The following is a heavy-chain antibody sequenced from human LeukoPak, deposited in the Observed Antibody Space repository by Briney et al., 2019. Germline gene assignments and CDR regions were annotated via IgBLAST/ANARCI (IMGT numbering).Heavy chain of an antibody. CDR1: GYTFTTYD. CDR2: MNPNSGDT. J-gene: IGHJ4*02. Sequence: GASVKVSCKASGYTFTTYDINWVRQASGQGLEWMGWMNPNSGDTGYAQKFQGRVTMTRNTSISTAYMELSSLRSEDTAVYYCAGGGWLVLRYFDYWGQGTLVTVSS. V-gene: IGHV1-8*01. CDR3: AGGGWLVLRYFDY. D-gene: IGHD3-9*01.